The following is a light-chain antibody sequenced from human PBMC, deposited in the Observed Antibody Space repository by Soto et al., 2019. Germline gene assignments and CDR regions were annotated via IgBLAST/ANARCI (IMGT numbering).Light chain of an antibody. CDR3: QQYNDNPLT. V-gene: IGKV1D-16*01. CDR1: QDVNAW. Sequence: DLQLTQSPSSLSASVGDRVTITCRASQDVNAWLAWYQVKPGRAPKLLMHAISTLGDGVPSRFSGSGFGTDFTLTINSLESEDFATYYCQQYNDNPLTFGGGTRVEIK. J-gene: IGKJ4*01. CDR2: AIS.